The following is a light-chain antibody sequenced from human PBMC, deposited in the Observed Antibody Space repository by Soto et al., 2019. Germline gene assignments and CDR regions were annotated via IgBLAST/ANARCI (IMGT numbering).Light chain of an antibody. J-gene: IGKJ4*01. CDR1: QCIDYN. V-gene: IGKV3-11*01. Sequence: EVVLTQSPATLSLSPGERATLSCRTSQCIDYNLAWFQQKPGQTPRLLILAASQRAAGVPARFRGSGSGTDFTLTISSLEPEDFAVYYCQERSGWPRGTFGGGTKVEIK. CDR2: AAS. CDR3: QERSGWPRGT.